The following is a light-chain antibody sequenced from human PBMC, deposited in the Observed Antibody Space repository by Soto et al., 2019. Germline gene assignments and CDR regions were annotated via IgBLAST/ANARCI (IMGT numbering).Light chain of an antibody. CDR1: QSVSSY. CDR3: QQYNNWPPYT. J-gene: IGKJ2*01. CDR2: DAS. V-gene: IGKV3-11*01. Sequence: EIVLTQSPATLSLSPGERATLSCRASQSVSSYLAWYQQKPGQAPRLLIYDASNRATGIPGRFSGSGSGTDFTLTISGLQSEEFAVYYCQQYNNWPPYTFGQGTKVDIK.